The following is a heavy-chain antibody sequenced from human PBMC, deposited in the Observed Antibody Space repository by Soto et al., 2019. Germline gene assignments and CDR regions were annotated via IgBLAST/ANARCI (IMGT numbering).Heavy chain of an antibody. D-gene: IGHD6-6*01. Sequence: QVHLVQSGAEVKTPGASVKVSCKASGYTFTDYNIHWVRQAPGQGLEWMGLINPNTGGTKYAQKLQGRVAMTRDTSISTAYMGLSSLRSDDTAVYYCAIGTGSSWFDPWGQGTLVTVSS. CDR2: INPNTGGT. J-gene: IGHJ5*02. CDR1: GYTFTDYN. CDR3: AIGTGSSWFDP. V-gene: IGHV1-2*02.